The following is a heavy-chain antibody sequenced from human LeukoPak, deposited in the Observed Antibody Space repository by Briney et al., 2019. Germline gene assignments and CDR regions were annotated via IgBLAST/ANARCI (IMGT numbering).Heavy chain of an antibody. CDR1: GFTFSSYV. Sequence: GRSLRLSCADSGFTFSSYVMHWVRQAPGKGLEWVAVISYDGSNKYYADSVKGRFTISRDNSKNTLYLQMNSLRAEDTAVYYCAKDNFDYWGQGTLVTVSS. CDR2: ISYDGSNK. CDR3: AKDNFDY. J-gene: IGHJ4*02. V-gene: IGHV3-30*18.